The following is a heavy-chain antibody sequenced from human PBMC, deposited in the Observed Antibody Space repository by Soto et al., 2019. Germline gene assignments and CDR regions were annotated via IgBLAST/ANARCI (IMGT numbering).Heavy chain of an antibody. D-gene: IGHD3-9*01. Sequence: GGSLRLSCVASGFTFSSYSMNWVCQAPGKGLEWVSSISSTSSYKYYADSLKGRFTISRDNAKNSLYLQMNSLRAEDTAVYYCAREVYDILTGYSPNWFDPWGQGTLVTVSS. CDR3: AREVYDILTGYSPNWFDP. CDR1: GFTFSSYS. V-gene: IGHV3-21*01. CDR2: ISSTSSYK. J-gene: IGHJ5*02.